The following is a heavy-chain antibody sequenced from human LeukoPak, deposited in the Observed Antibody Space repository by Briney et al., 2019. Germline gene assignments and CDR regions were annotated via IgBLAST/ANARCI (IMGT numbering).Heavy chain of an antibody. J-gene: IGHJ4*02. CDR1: GGSISSSSYY. D-gene: IGHD3-16*01. V-gene: IGHV4-39*01. CDR2: IYYSGST. CDR3: ARSVGGGAFDY. Sequence: SGTLSLTCTVSGGSISSSSYYWGWIRQPPGKGLEWIGSIYYSGSTYYNPSLKSRVTISVDTSKNQFSLKLSSVTAADTAVCYCARSVGGGAFDYWGQGTLVTVSS.